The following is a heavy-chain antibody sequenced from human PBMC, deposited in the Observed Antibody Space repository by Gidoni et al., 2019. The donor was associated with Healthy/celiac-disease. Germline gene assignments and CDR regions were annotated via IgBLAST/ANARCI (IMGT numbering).Heavy chain of an antibody. CDR3: ARDPGFWNSYYFDY. Sequence: QLVQSGAEVKKPGSSVKVSCKASGGTFSSYAISWVRQAPGQGLEWMGRIIPILGIANYAQKFQGRVTITADKSTSTAYMELSSLRSEDTAVYYCARDPGFWNSYYFDYWGQGTLVTVSS. CDR1: GGTFSSYA. V-gene: IGHV1-69*04. D-gene: IGHD3-3*01. J-gene: IGHJ4*02. CDR2: IIPILGIA.